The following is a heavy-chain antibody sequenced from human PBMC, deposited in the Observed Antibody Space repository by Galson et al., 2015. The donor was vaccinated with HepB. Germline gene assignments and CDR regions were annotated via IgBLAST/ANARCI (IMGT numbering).Heavy chain of an antibody. D-gene: IGHD6-19*01. V-gene: IGHV3-30*18. CDR2: ISYDGSTK. CDR3: AKDPYLYSALAGTMAGFDY. Sequence: SPRLSCAASGFTFSNYGMHWVRQAPGKGLEWVAVISYDGSTKYYADSVKGRFTISRDNSKNTLYLQMNSLSAEDTALYYCAKDPYLYSALAGTMAGFDYWGQGTLVTVSS. CDR1: GFTFSNYG. J-gene: IGHJ4*02.